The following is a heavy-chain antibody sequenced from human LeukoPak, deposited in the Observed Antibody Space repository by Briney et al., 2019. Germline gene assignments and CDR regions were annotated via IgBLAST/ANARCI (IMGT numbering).Heavy chain of an antibody. CDR3: AKDHVYGGADD. CDR1: GFTFSNAW. V-gene: IGHV3-53*05. D-gene: IGHD4-23*01. CDR2: IYSGGTT. Sequence: GGSLRLSCAASGFTFSNAWMTWVRQAPGKGLEWVSVIYSGGTTYYADSVEGRFTISRDNSKNSLYLHMNSLRSEDTALYYCAKDHVYGGADDWGQGTLVTVSS. J-gene: IGHJ4*02.